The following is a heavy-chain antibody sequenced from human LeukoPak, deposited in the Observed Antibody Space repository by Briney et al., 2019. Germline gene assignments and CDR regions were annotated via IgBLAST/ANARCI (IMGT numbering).Heavy chain of an antibody. Sequence: GGSLRLSCAASEFTFSTYAMTWVRQAPGKGLEWVSGISTSGDRTYYADSVKGRFTISRDNSKNTLYLQMNSLRAEDTAEYYCARSAVGTSCCTAVDYWGQGTLVTVSS. CDR1: EFTFSTYA. D-gene: IGHD1-26*01. V-gene: IGHV3-23*01. CDR2: ISTSGDRT. J-gene: IGHJ4*02. CDR3: ARSAVGTSCCTAVDY.